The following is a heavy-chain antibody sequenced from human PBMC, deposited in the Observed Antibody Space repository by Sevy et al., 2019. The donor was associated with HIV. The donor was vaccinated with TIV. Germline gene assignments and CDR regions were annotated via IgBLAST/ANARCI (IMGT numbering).Heavy chain of an antibody. CDR3: AKALNPALESMIEVVLRTLKGFGV. V-gene: IGHV3-23*01. D-gene: IGHD3-22*01. J-gene: IGHJ3*01. CDR1: GFTFNTHA. CDR2: ISGPGLST. Sequence: GGSLRLSCAASGFTFNTHAMTWVRQAPGKGLEWVSVISGPGLSTYYADSVKGRFTISRDNSKNTLYLQMNSLRADDTATYYCAKALNPALESMIEVVLRTLKGFGVWGQGTMVTVSS.